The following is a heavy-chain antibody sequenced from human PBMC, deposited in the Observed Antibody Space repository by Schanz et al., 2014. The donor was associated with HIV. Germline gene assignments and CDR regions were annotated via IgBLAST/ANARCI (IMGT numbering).Heavy chain of an antibody. CDR3: ARGEGYYYDSSGFPLASGVDV. D-gene: IGHD3-22*01. CDR1: GDSISSGGYY. J-gene: IGHJ6*02. V-gene: IGHV4-31*11. CDR2: IYYSGST. Sequence: QEQLQEWGPGLVKPSETLSLSCAVSGDSISSGGYYWSWIRQHPGKGLEWIGYIYYSGSTYYNPSLKSRVTMSVDTSENHFSLKLSSATVADTAVYYCARGEGYYYDSSGFPLASGVDVWGQGTTVTVSS.